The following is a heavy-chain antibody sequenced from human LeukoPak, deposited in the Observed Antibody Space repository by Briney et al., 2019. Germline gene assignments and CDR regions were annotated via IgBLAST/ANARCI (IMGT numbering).Heavy chain of an antibody. CDR3: ARQAYAVTYYDILTGYRNAFDI. D-gene: IGHD3-9*01. CDR1: GFTFSSYG. Sequence: GRSLRLSCAASGFTFSSYGMHWVRQAPGKGLEWVAVIWYDGSNKYYADSVKGRFTISRDNSKNTLYLQMNSLRAEDTAVYYCARQAYAVTYYDILTGYRNAFDIWGQGTMVTVSS. J-gene: IGHJ3*02. CDR2: IWYDGSNK. V-gene: IGHV3-33*01.